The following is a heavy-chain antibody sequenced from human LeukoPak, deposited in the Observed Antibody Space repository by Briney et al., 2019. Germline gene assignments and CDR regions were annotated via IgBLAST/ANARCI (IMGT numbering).Heavy chain of an antibody. J-gene: IGHJ4*02. D-gene: IGHD2-2*01. V-gene: IGHV3-33*01. CDR2: IWYDGSNK. CDR3: ARSDIVVVPAAFIPAY. Sequence: GGSLRLSCAASGFTFSSYGMHWVRQAPGKGLEWVAVIWYDGSNKYYADSVKGRFTISRDNSKNTLYLQMNSLRAEDTAVYYCARSDIVVVPAAFIPAYWGQGTLVTVSS. CDR1: GFTFSSYG.